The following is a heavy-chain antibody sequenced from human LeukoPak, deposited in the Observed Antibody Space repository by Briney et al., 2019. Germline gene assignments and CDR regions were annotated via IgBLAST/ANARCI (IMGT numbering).Heavy chain of an antibody. Sequence: SETLSLTCTVSGGSISSYYWSWIRQPPGKGLEWIGYIYYSGSTNYNPSLKSRVTISVDTSKNQFSLKLSSVTAADTAVYYCAREDRRVLDDWGQGTLVTVSS. J-gene: IGHJ4*02. CDR1: GGSISSYY. CDR2: IYYSGST. V-gene: IGHV4-59*01. D-gene: IGHD1-1*01. CDR3: AREDRRVLDD.